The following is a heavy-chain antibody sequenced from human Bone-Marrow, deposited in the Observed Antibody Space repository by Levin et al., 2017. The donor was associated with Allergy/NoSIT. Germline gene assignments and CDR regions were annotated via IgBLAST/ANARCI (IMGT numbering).Heavy chain of an antibody. CDR2: ISSSGGST. CDR1: GLTFSSYA. CDR3: ARGIIGDVRVAHKEAFDI. V-gene: IGHV3-23*01. D-gene: IGHD2-8*02. J-gene: IGHJ3*02. Sequence: GESLKISCAASGLTFSSYAMSWVRQAPGKGLEWVSTISSSGGSTYYANSVKGRFTISRDNAKNSLTLQMNSLRAEDTAVYYCARGIIGDVRVAHKEAFDIWGQGTMVSVSS.